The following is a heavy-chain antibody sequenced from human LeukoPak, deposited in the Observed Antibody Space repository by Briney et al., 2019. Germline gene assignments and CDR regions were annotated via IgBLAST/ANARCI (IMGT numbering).Heavy chain of an antibody. CDR3: ARRFPYSGSYK. CDR1: GLSVSSNY. CDR2: IYSGGST. D-gene: IGHD1-26*01. J-gene: IGHJ4*02. Sequence: GGSLRLSCAASGLSVSSNYITWVRQAPGKGLEWVSVIYSGGSTYYADSVKGRFTISRDNSKNTLYLQMNSLRAEDTAVYYCARRFPYSGSYKWGQGTLVTVSS. V-gene: IGHV3-53*01.